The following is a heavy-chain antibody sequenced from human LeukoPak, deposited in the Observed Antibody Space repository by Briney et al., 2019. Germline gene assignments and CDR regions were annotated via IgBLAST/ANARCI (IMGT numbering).Heavy chain of an antibody. V-gene: IGHV3-15*04. J-gene: IGHJ4*02. CDR3: TTPTYYYDSSDILPFDY. CDR2: IESKTDGGTT. D-gene: IGHD3-22*01. CDR1: GFTFSNYW. Sequence: GGSLRLSCAASGFTFSNYWMSWVRQAPGKGLEWVGRIESKTDGGTTDYAAPVKGRFTISRDDSKNTLYLQMNSLKTEDTAVYYCTTPTYYYDSSDILPFDYWGQGTLVTVSS.